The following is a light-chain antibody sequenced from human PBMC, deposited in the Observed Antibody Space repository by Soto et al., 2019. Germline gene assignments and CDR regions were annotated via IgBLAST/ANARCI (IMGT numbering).Light chain of an antibody. CDR3: QQYNNWPPA. CDR2: GAS. J-gene: IGKJ1*01. V-gene: IGKV3-15*01. CDR1: QSVSGN. Sequence: EIVMAQSPATLSVSPGERATLSCRTSQSVSGNLAWYQQKPGQAPRLLIYGASTRATGIPARFSGSGSGTEFTLTISSLQSEDFAVYYCQQYNNWPPAFGQGTKVEIK.